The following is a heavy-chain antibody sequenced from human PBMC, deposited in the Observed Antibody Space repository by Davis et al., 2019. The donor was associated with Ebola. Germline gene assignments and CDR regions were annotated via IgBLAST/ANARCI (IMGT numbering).Heavy chain of an antibody. J-gene: IGHJ6*02. CDR1: GFTFSSYW. D-gene: IGHD6-19*01. V-gene: IGHV3-7*01. CDR3: ASIAVAGDYGMDV. Sequence: GGSLRLSCAASGFTFSSYWMSWVRQAPGKGLEWVANIKQDGSEKYYVDSVKGRFTISRDNAKNSLYLQMNSLRAEDTAVYYCASIAVAGDYGMDVWGQGTTVTVSS. CDR2: IKQDGSEK.